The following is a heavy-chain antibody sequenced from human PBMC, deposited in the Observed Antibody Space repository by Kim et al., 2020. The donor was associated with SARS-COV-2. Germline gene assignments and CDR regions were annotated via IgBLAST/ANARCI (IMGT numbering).Heavy chain of an antibody. Sequence: GGSLRLSCAASGFTFSSYGMHWVRQAPGKGLEWVAVIWYDGSNKYYADSVKGRFTISRDNSKNTLYLQMNSLRAEDTAVYYCAKVAYDSSGYLDYWGQRTLVTVSS. CDR1: GFTFSSYG. J-gene: IGHJ4*02. D-gene: IGHD3-22*01. V-gene: IGHV3-33*06. CDR3: AKVAYDSSGYLDY. CDR2: IWYDGSNK.